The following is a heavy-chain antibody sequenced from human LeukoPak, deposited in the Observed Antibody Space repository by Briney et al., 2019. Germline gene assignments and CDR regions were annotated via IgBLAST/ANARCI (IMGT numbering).Heavy chain of an antibody. CDR2: ISGSGGRT. CDR3: AKGFSIVVVPAAMSY. J-gene: IGHJ4*02. CDR1: GFTFSNYA. V-gene: IGHV3-23*01. Sequence: GGSLRLSCAASGFTFSNYAMTWVRQAPGKGLEWVSGISGSGGRTYYADSVKGRFTISRDNSKYTLYLQMNSLRAEDTAVYYCAKGFSIVVVPAAMSYWGQGTLVTVSS. D-gene: IGHD2-2*01.